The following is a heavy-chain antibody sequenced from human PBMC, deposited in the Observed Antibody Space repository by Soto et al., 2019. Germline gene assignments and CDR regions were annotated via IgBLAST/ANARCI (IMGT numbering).Heavy chain of an antibody. J-gene: IGHJ4*02. V-gene: IGHV4-59*01. Sequence: SETLSLTCTGSGGSISSYYWSWIRQPPGKGLEWIGYIYYSGSTNYNPSLKSRVTISVDTSKNQFSLKLSSVTAADTAVYYCARSVTRTDFDYWGQGTLVTVSS. CDR1: GGSISSYY. CDR3: ARSVTRTDFDY. D-gene: IGHD4-17*01. CDR2: IYYSGST.